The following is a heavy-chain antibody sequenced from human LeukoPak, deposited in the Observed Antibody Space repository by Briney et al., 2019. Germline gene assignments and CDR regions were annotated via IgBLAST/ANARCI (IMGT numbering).Heavy chain of an antibody. CDR3: ARGGPVYGYVWGSYRRINFDY. CDR1: GGSISSGGYS. Sequence: PSETLSLTCAVSGGSISSGGYSWSWIRQPPGKGLEWIGDIYHSGSTYYNPSLKSRVTISVDRSKNQFSLKLSSVTAADTAVYYCARGGPVYGYVWGSYRRINFDYWGQGTLVTVSS. CDR2: IYHSGST. D-gene: IGHD3-16*02. J-gene: IGHJ4*02. V-gene: IGHV4-30-2*01.